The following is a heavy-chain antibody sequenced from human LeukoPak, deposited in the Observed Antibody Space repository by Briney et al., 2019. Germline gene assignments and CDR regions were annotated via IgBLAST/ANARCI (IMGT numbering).Heavy chain of an antibody. V-gene: IGHV1-3*03. Sequence: ASVRXSCKASGFPFTSYAIHWVRQAPGQRLEWMGWVNADNSNTKYSQEVQGRVTITRDTSASTAYMDMNSLRSEDMAVYYCAXDLXIGGSYSGVSDYWGQGTLVTVSS. CDR3: AXDLXIGGSYSGVSDY. D-gene: IGHD1-26*01. CDR2: VNADNSNT. J-gene: IGHJ4*02. CDR1: GFPFTSYA.